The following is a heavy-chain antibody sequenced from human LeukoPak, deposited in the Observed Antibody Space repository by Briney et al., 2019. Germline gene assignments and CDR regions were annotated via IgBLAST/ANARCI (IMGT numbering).Heavy chain of an antibody. CDR2: INWNGGTT. CDR1: GFTFDGYG. V-gene: IGHV3-20*04. D-gene: IGHD2-2*01. Sequence: GGSLRLSCAASGFTFDGYGMSWVRQAPGKGLEWVSAINWNGGTTAYAASVEGRFTISRDNAKNSLYLQMNSLRAEDTALYFCARGVVDCIRTTCYFDYWGQGILVTVSS. CDR3: ARGVVDCIRTTCYFDY. J-gene: IGHJ4*02.